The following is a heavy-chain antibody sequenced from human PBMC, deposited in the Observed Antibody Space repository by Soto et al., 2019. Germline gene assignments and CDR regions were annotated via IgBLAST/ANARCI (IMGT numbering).Heavy chain of an antibody. D-gene: IGHD3-10*01. CDR3: ARVWGGAFDF. CDR1: GGSISGYY. V-gene: IGHV4-59*01. J-gene: IGHJ3*01. CDR2: IYYSGST. Sequence: SETLSLTCTVSGGSISGYYWSWIRQPPGKGLEWIGYIYYSGSTNYNPSLKSRVTISVDTSKNQFSLKLSSVTAADTAVYYCARVWGGAFDFWGQGTMVTVSS.